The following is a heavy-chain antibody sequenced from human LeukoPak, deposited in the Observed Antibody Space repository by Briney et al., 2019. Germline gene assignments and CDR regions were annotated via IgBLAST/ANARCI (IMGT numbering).Heavy chain of an antibody. CDR2: IRYSGKT. CDR1: GGSISSSSSY. Sequence: PSETLSLTCTVSGGSISSSSSYWGWIRQPPGKGLEWIGSIRYSGKTYYNPSLKIRVTMSMDTSKHQFSLRLSSVTAADTAVYSCARHYYDSSGSAYYFDYWGQGTLVTVSS. CDR3: ARHYYDSSGSAYYFDY. D-gene: IGHD3-22*01. J-gene: IGHJ4*02. V-gene: IGHV4-39*01.